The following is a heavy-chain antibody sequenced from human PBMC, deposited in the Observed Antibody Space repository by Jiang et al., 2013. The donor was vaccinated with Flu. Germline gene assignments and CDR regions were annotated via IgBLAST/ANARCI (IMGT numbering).Heavy chain of an antibody. CDR3: ARADGGFYYYPVDV. D-gene: IGHD3-10*01. CDR1: GFTFSDYS. V-gene: IGHV3-30-3*01. Sequence: VQLLESGGGVVQPGGSLRLSCAASGFTFSDYSIHWVRQAPGKGLEWVAVISYDATSQYYAGSVRGRFTISRDNFKNTLSLQMSSLRPEDTAVYYCARADGGFYYYPVDVWGRGTTVTVSS. CDR2: ISYDATSQ. J-gene: IGHJ6*02.